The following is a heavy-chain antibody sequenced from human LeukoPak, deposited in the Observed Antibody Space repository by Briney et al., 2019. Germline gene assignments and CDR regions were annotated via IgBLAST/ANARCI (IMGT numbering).Heavy chain of an antibody. CDR2: MNPNSGNT. V-gene: IGHV1-8*01. D-gene: IGHD2-2*01. CDR3: ARGDRGYCSSTSCSWGGYYYYHYMDV. CDR1: GYTFTSYD. J-gene: IGHJ6*03. Sequence: ASVKVSCKASGYTFTSYDINWVRQAPGQGLEWMGWMNPNSGNTGYAQKFKGRVTMTRNTSISTAYMELSSLRPEDTAVYYCARGDRGYCSSTSCSWGGYYYYHYMDVWGKGTTVTVSS.